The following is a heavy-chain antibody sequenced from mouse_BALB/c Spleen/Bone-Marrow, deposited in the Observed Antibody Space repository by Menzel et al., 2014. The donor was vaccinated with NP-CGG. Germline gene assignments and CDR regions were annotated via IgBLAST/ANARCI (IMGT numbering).Heavy chain of an antibody. CDR2: IRNKAKGYTT. V-gene: IGHV7-3*02. D-gene: IGHD1-1*01. J-gene: IGHJ1*01. Sequence: SGGGLVQPGGSLRLSCATSGFTLTDYYMSWVRQPPGKALEWLGFIRNKAKGYTTEYSASVKGRFTISRDNSQSILYLQMNTLRPEDSATXYCXRDIEXXYSYWYLDVWXAGXXVTXSX. CDR1: GFTLTDYY. CDR3: XRDIEXXYSYWYLDV.